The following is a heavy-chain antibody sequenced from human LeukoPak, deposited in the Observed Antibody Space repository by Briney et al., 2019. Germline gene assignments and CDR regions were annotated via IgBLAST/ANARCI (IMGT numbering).Heavy chain of an antibody. CDR1: GGSFSGYY. CDR3: ARGGVDYYGSGSYYKRKYYFDY. J-gene: IGHJ4*02. CDR2: INHSGST. V-gene: IGHV4-34*01. Sequence: SETLSLTCAVYGGSFSGYYWSWIRQPPGKGLEWIGEINHSGSTNYNPSLKSRVTISVDTSKNQFSLKLSSVTAADTAVYYCARGGVDYYGSGSYYKRKYYFDYWGQGTPVTVSS. D-gene: IGHD3-10*01.